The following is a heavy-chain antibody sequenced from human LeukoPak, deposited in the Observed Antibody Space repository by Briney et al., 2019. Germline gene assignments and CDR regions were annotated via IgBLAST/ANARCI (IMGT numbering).Heavy chain of an antibody. CDR1: GFTFSSYG. CDR2: IRYDGSNK. V-gene: IGHV3-30*02. J-gene: IGHJ4*02. D-gene: IGHD3-22*01. Sequence: GGTLRLSCAASGFTFSSYGMHWVRQAPGKGLEWVAFIRYDGSNKYYADSVKGRFTISRDNSKNTLYLQMNSLRAEDTAVYYCAKRRISTMIVDYWGQGTLVTVSS. CDR3: AKRRISTMIVDY.